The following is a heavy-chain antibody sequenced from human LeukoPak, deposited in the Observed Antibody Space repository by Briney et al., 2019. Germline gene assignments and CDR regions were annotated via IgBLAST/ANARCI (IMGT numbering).Heavy chain of an antibody. D-gene: IGHD1-26*01. CDR2: ISSSSSTI. CDR3: ARDQYPVGATTLPDAFDI. J-gene: IGHJ3*02. Sequence: PGGSLGLSCAASGFTFSSYEMNWVRQAPGKGLEWVSYISSSSSTIYYADSVKGRFTISRDNAKNSLYLQMNSLRDEDTAVYYCARDQYPVGATTLPDAFDIWGQGTMVTVSS. V-gene: IGHV3-48*02. CDR1: GFTFSSYE.